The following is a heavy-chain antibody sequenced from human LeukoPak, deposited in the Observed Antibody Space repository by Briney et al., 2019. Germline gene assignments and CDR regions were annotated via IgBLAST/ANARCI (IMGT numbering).Heavy chain of an antibody. CDR3: AREAYSRGGYDWFDP. V-gene: IGHV3-7*03. J-gene: IGHJ5*02. Sequence: QSGGSLRLSCAASGFMFSSNWMSWVRLAPGKGLEWVANIKEDGTETYYVDSVKGRFTISRDNAKNSLYLQMNSLRAEDTAVYYCAREAYSRGGYDWFDPWGQGTLVTVSS. CDR1: GFMFSSNW. CDR2: IKEDGTET. D-gene: IGHD6-19*01.